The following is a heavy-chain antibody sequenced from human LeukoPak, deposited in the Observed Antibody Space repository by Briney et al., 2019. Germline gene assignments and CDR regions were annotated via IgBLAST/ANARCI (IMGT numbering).Heavy chain of an antibody. Sequence: PGGSLRLSCAASGFTFSSYSMNWVRQAPGKGLEWVSSISSSSSYIYYVDSVKGRFTISRDNAKNSLYLQMNSLRAEDTAVYYCARGRVAFNWFDPWGQGTLVTVSS. D-gene: IGHD2-15*01. CDR3: ARGRVAFNWFDP. CDR2: ISSSSSYI. V-gene: IGHV3-21*01. J-gene: IGHJ5*02. CDR1: GFTFSSYS.